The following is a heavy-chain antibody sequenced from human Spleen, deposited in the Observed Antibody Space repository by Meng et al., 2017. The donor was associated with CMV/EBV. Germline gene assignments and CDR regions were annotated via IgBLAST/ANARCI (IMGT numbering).Heavy chain of an antibody. CDR2: ISAGGTSA. V-gene: IGHV3-23*01. J-gene: IGHJ3*01. CDR1: GFTFSDYA. Sequence: GGSLRLSCAASGFTFSDYAMSWVRQAPGKGLEWVSAISAGGTSAYYAGSVKGRFSISRDNSRNVLYLQMNSLRVEDTAVYYCAKSKGQRDAFDVWGQGTMVTVSS. D-gene: IGHD6-25*01. CDR3: AKSKGQRDAFDV.